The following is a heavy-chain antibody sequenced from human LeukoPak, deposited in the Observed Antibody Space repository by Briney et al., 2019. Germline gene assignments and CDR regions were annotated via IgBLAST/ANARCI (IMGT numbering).Heavy chain of an antibody. CDR1: GGSLNSGSYY. CDR2: IYTSGST. D-gene: IGHD1-26*01. V-gene: IGHV4-61*02. J-gene: IGHJ4*02. Sequence: SQTLSLTCTVYGGSLNSGSYYWNWIRQSAGKGLEWIGRIYTSGSTNYNSSLKSRVTISVDTSKNQFSLKLSSVTAADTAVYYCARGAPIVGATTLDYWGQGTLVTVSS. CDR3: ARGAPIVGATTLDY.